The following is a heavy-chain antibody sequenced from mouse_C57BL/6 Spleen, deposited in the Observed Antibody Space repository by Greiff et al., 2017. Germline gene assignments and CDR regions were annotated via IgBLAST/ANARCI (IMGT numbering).Heavy chain of an antibody. D-gene: IGHD2-5*01. CDR2: IYPRDGST. Sequence: VQLQQSGAELARPGASVKLSCKASGYTFTSYDINWVKQRPGQGLEWIGWIYPRDGSTKYNEKFKGKATLTVDTSSSTAYMELHSLTSEDSAVYFCARNSNDYWGQGTTLTVSS. CDR3: ARNSNDY. V-gene: IGHV1-85*01. J-gene: IGHJ2*01. CDR1: GYTFTSYD.